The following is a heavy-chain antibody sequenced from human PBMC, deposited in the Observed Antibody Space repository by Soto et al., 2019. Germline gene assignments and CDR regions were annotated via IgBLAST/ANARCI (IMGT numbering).Heavy chain of an antibody. CDR1: GDSVSSNSAA. D-gene: IGHD6-19*01. CDR2: TYYRSKWYN. J-gene: IGHJ6*02. CDR3: AREASGWQWLVLGMDV. V-gene: IGHV6-1*01. Sequence: SQTLSLTCAISGDSVSSNSAAWNWIRQSPSRSLEWLGRTYYRSKWYNDYAVSVKSRITINPNTSKNQFSLQLNSVTPEDTAVYYCAREASGWQWLVLGMDVWGQGTTVTVSS.